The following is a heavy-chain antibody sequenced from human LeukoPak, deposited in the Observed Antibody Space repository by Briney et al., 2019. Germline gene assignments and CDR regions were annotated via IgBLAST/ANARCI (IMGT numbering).Heavy chain of an antibody. D-gene: IGHD2-15*01. CDR2: IYYSGST. V-gene: IGHV4-59*08. CDR3: ARRPPYCSGDNCYLRAFDI. J-gene: IGHJ3*02. Sequence: SETLSLTCTVSGDSISGYYWSWIRQPPGKGLEWIGYIYYSGSTYYNPSLKSRVTISVDPSKNQFSLKLSSVTAADTAIYYCARRPPYCSGDNCYLRAFDIWGQGSMVTVSS. CDR1: GDSISGYY.